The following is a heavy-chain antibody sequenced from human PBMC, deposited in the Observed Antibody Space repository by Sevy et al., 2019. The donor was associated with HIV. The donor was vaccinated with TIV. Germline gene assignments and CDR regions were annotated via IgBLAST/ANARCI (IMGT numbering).Heavy chain of an antibody. CDR3: VRRIAAASDWFDP. J-gene: IGHJ5*02. CDR2: IYHSGST. D-gene: IGHD6-13*01. V-gene: IGHV4-30-2*01. Sequence: SETLSLTCAVSGGSISSGGYSWSWIRQPPGKGLEWIGYIYHSGSTYYNPSLKSRVTISVDRSKNQFSLKLSSVTAADTAVYYCVRRIAAASDWFDPWGQGTLVTVSS. CDR1: GGSISSGGYS.